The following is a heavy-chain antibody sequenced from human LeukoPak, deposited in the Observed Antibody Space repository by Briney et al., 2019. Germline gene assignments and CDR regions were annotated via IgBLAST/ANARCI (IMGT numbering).Heavy chain of an antibody. J-gene: IGHJ6*02. CDR3: ARVSLCRSASCPPYYSSGMDV. CDR2: IFYSGST. Sequence: SETLSLTCSVSGGSINSDYYFWTWIRQPPGKGLEWIGYIFYSGSTEYNPSLKSRLSISIDTSKNQFSLKLSSVTAADTAVYYCARVSLCRSASCPPYYSSGMDVWGQGATVTVSS. D-gene: IGHD2-2*01. V-gene: IGHV4-30-4*01. CDR1: GGSINSDYYF.